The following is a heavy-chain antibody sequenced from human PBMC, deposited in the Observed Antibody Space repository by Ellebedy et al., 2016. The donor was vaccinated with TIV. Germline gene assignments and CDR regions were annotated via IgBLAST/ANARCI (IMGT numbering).Heavy chain of an antibody. V-gene: IGHV3-23*01. CDR3: VKGSGTMDV. D-gene: IGHD1-1*01. CDR2: ISGGGIT. J-gene: IGHJ6*02. Sequence: PGGSLRLSCAASAFTFSAYGMTWARQAPGQGLELVSGISGGGITYYADSVRGRFTISRDNSKNTLYLQMNSLRAEDTATYYGVKGSGTMDVWGQGTTVTVSS. CDR1: AFTFSAYG.